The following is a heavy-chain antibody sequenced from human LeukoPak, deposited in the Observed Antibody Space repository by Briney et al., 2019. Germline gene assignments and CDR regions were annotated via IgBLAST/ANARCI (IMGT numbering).Heavy chain of an antibody. CDR3: AKGYGQRLVNNWFDP. J-gene: IGHJ5*02. V-gene: IGHV3-30*18. CDR2: ISYDGSNT. D-gene: IGHD6-13*01. Sequence: GGSLRLSCAASGFTFSSYAMSWVRQAPGKGLEWVAVISYDGSNTYYADSVKGRFTVSRDNSKNTLYLQMNSLRAEDTAVYYCAKGYGQRLVNNWFDPWGQGTLVTVSS. CDR1: GFTFSSYA.